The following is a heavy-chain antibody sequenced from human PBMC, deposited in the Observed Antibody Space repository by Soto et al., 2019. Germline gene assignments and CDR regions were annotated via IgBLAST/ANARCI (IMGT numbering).Heavy chain of an antibody. J-gene: IGHJ6*03. V-gene: IGHV5-51*01. CDR2: IYPGDSDT. D-gene: IGHD1-1*01. CDR3: ACSNWPGDYYMDV. Sequence: GESLKISCEGSGYSFTSYWIGWVRQMPGKGLEWMGIIYPGDSDTRYSPSFPGQVTISADKSISTAYLQWSSLKASDTAMYYFACSNWPGDYYMDVWGKGTTVTVSS. CDR1: GYSFTSYW.